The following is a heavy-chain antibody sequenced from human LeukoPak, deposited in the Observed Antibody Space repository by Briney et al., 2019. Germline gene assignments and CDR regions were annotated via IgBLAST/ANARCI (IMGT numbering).Heavy chain of an antibody. CDR3: ARVGWTGYSSGWYNS. Sequence: ASVKVSCKASGYTFTGYYMHWVRQAPGQGLEWMGWINPNSGGTNYAQKFQGRVTMTRDTSISTAYMELSRLRSDDTAVYYCARVGWTGYSSGWYNSWGQGTLVTVSS. J-gene: IGHJ5*02. CDR1: GYTFTGYY. D-gene: IGHD6-19*01. V-gene: IGHV1-2*02. CDR2: INPNSGGT.